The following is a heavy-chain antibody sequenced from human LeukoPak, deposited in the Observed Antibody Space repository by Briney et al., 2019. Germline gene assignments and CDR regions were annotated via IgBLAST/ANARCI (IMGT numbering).Heavy chain of an antibody. Sequence: PGRSLRLSCAASGFTFSSYGMRWVRQAPGKGLEWVAVIWYDGSNKYYADSVKGRFTISRDNSKNTLYLQMNSLRAEDTAVYYCARDLSWFGEFDYWGQGTLVTVSS. CDR3: ARDLSWFGEFDY. V-gene: IGHV3-33*01. J-gene: IGHJ4*02. CDR2: IWYDGSNK. D-gene: IGHD3-10*01. CDR1: GFTFSSYG.